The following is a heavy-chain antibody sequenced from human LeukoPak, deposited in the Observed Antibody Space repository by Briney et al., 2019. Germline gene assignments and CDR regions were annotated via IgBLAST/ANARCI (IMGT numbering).Heavy chain of an antibody. D-gene: IGHD5/OR15-5a*01. CDR3: ARDDVWANAFDI. V-gene: IGHV4-59*01. CDR2: IYYSGST. CDR1: GGSISSYY. Sequence: SETLSLTCTVSGGSISSYYWSWIRQPPGKGLEWISYIYYSGSTNYNPSLKSRVTISVDTSKNQCSLKLSSVTAADTAVYYWARDDVWANAFDIWGQGTMVTVSS. J-gene: IGHJ3*02.